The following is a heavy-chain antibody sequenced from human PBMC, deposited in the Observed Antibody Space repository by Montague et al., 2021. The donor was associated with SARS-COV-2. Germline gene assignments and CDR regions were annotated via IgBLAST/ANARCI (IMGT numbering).Heavy chain of an antibody. V-gene: IGHV1-2*02. CDR1: GYPFTGYY. CDR3: ARVHDYGDFDAFDI. D-gene: IGHD4-17*01. CDR2: FNPISGVT. J-gene: IGHJ3*02. Sequence: SVKVSCKASGYPFTGYYMHWVRQAPGQGLEWMGWFNPISGVTNYAQQFQGRVTMTWDTSIDTAYMELSRLTSDDAAVYYCARVHDYGDFDAFDIWGPGTMVTVSS.